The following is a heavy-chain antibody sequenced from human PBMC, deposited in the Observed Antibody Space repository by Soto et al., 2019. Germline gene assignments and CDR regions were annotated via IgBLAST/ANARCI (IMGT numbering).Heavy chain of an antibody. CDR1: GFTLETYA. D-gene: IGHD2-2*02. CDR3: AKDAIPYNGRDDAFEL. V-gene: IGHV3-30-3*02. Sequence: QVKLVESGGGVVQPGKSLRLSCEASGFTLETYAMHWVRQAPGKGLEWVAVISFDGKNTYYTDSVKGRFTISRDNSRNILYLQMTNLRAEDTGVYYCAKDAIPYNGRDDAFELWGQGTMVTVSS. J-gene: IGHJ3*01. CDR2: ISFDGKNT.